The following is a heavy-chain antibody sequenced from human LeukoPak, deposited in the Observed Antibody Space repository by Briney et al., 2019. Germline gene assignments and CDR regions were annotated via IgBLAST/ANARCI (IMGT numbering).Heavy chain of an antibody. CDR1: GYTFTSYG. D-gene: IGHD6-13*01. V-gene: IGHV1-18*01. J-gene: IGHJ6*02. CDR2: ISAYNGNT. Sequence: GASVKVSCKASGYTFTSYGISWVRQAPGQGLEWMGWISAYNGNTNYAQKLQGRVTMTTDTSTSTAYMELRSLRSDDTAVYYCARDRDSSSWSYYYGMDVWGQGTTVTVSS. CDR3: ARDRDSSSWSYYYGMDV.